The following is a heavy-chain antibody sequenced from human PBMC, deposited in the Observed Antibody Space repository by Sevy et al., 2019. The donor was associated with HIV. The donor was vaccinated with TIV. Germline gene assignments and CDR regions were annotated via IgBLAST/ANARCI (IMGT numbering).Heavy chain of an antibody. CDR2: INQDATAN. D-gene: IGHD6-13*01. CDR3: VRAIATVDSF. Sequence: GGSLRLSCVASGFKFSSYWMLWVRQAPGKGLEWVANINQDATANFYADSVRGRFIISRDNVRNSVSLQMNILRVEDTALYYCVRAIATVDSFWGQGTLVTVSS. J-gene: IGHJ4*02. CDR1: GFKFSSYW. V-gene: IGHV3-7*01.